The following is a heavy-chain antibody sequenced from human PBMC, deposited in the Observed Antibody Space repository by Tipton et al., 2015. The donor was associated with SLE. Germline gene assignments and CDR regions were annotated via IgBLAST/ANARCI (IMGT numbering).Heavy chain of an antibody. CDR2: IHTSGST. CDR1: GGSISSGSYY. CDR3: ARAGSIVNI. J-gene: IGHJ3*02. Sequence: TLSLTCTVSGGSISSGSYYWSWIRQPAGKGLEWIGRIHTSGSTNYNPSLKSRVTISVDTSKNQLSLKLRSVTAADTAVYYCARAGSIVNIWGQGTMVTVSS. V-gene: IGHV4-61*02. D-gene: IGHD1-26*01.